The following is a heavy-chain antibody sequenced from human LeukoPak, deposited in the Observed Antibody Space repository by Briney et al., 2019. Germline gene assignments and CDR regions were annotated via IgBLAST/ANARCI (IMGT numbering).Heavy chain of an antibody. Sequence: ASVKVSCKASGYTFNTFHISWVRQAPGQGLAWMGRISTYNGNSHYVQSLQGRVTMTTDTSSNTAYMELRNLTSDDTAVYYCARLGVTRSSYYMDVWGKGTTVTVSS. D-gene: IGHD4-23*01. CDR2: ISTYNGNS. CDR1: GYTFNTFH. V-gene: IGHV1-18*01. J-gene: IGHJ6*03. CDR3: ARLGVTRSSYYMDV.